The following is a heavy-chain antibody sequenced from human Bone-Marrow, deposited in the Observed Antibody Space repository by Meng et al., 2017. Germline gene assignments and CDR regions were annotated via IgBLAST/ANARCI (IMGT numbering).Heavy chain of an antibody. CDR2: IKQDGSEK. J-gene: IGHJ4*02. D-gene: IGHD6-19*01. CDR1: GFTFSSYW. Sequence: GESLKISCAASGFTFSSYWMSWVRQAPGKGLEWGANIKQDGSEKYYVDSVKGRFTISRDNAKNSLYLQMNSLRAEDTAVYYCTTDSPPLYSSQPWYFDYWGQGTRVTVSS. V-gene: IGHV3-7*01. CDR3: TTDSPPLYSSQPWYFDY.